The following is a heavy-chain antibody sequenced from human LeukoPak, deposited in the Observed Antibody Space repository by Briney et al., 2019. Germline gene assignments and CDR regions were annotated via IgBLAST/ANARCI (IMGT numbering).Heavy chain of an antibody. CDR1: GYTFTTYS. CDR3: ATATQPRGYFLH. J-gene: IGHJ1*01. Sequence: ASVKVSCKASGYTFTTYSLAWVRQAPGQSLEWMGWISVNNGGTNYAQSFQDRVTLTRDTSTNTAYMELRSLRSDDTAIIYCATATQPRGYFLHWGQGTLVTVSS. D-gene: IGHD2-2*01. CDR2: ISVNNGGT. V-gene: IGHV1-18*01.